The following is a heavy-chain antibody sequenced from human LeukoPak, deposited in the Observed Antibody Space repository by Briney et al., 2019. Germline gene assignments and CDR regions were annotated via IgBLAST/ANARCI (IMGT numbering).Heavy chain of an antibody. J-gene: IGHJ3*02. V-gene: IGHV3-11*01. CDR1: GFTFSDYY. CDR2: ISSSGSTI. CDR3: ARPLRSGPDAFDI. D-gene: IGHD2-15*01. Sequence: AGGSLRLSCAASGFTFSDYYMSWIRQAPGKGLEWVSYISSSGSTIYYVDSVKGRFTISRDNAKNSLYLQMNSLRAEDTAVYYCARPLRSGPDAFDIWGQGTMVTVSS.